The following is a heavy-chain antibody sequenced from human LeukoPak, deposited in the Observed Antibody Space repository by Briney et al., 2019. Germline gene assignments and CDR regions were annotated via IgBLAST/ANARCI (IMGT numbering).Heavy chain of an antibody. CDR3: VRGYNSPIY. CDR1: GFTFSTYA. CDR2: ITGNGAST. V-gene: IGHV3-23*01. Sequence: GGSLRLSCAASGFTFSTYAMTWVRQAPGKGLEWVSAITGNGASTYYADSVKGRFTISRDNSKNTLYLQMNSLTAEDTAIYYCVRGYNSPIYWGQGTLVTVSS. D-gene: IGHD2/OR15-2a*01. J-gene: IGHJ4*02.